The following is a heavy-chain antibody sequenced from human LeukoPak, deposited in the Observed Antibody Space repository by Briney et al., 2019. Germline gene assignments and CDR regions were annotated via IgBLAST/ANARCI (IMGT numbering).Heavy chain of an antibody. D-gene: IGHD3-22*01. V-gene: IGHV1-69*13. CDR2: IIPIFGIA. J-gene: IGHJ4*02. CDR1: GGTFSSHA. CDR3: ARGTPFDSSGYHYYFDY. Sequence: GASVKVSCKASGGTFSSHATSWVRQAPGQGLEWMGGIIPIFGIANYAQKFQGRVTITADESTSTAYMELSSLRSEDTAVYYCARGTPFDSSGYHYYFDYWGQGTLVTVSS.